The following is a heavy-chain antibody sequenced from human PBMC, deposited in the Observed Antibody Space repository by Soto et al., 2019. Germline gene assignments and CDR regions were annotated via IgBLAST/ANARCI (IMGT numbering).Heavy chain of an antibody. V-gene: IGHV5-51*01. CDR2: IYPGDSDT. CDR1: GYSSTSYW. CDR3: ARPVVAATRGGATYYYYYGMDV. Sequence: GESLKISCKGSGYSSTSYWIGWVRQMPGKGLEWMGIIYPGDSDTRYSPSFQGQVTISADKSISTAYLQWSSLKASDTAMYYCARPVVAATRGGATYYYYYGMDVWGQGTTVTVSS. J-gene: IGHJ6*02. D-gene: IGHD2-15*01.